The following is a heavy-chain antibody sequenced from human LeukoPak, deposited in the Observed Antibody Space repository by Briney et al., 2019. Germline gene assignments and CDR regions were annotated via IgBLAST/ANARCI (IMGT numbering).Heavy chain of an antibody. J-gene: IGHJ4*02. V-gene: IGHV2-70*11. CDR2: IDWDDAK. CDR3: ARMRRYSSSWYPTDY. CDR1: GFSLSTSGMY. D-gene: IGHD6-13*01. Sequence: SGPTLVNPTQTLTLTCTFSGFSLSTSGMYVSWIRQPPGKALEWLARIDWDDAKYYSPSLKTRLTISKDTSKNQVVLTMTNMDLVDTATYYCARMRRYSSSWYPTDYWGQGTLVTVSS.